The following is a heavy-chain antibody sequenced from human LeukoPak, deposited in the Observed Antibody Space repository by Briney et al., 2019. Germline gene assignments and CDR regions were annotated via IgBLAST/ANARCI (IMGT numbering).Heavy chain of an antibody. CDR3: AKLSPPGTTRNFDC. Sequence: GGSLRLSCAASGFTFSTYGMSWVRQAPGKGLEWVSAISGSGANTYYADSVKGRFTISRDNSKNTVYLQMSSLRVEDTAVYSCAKLSPPGTTRNFDCWGQGTLVTVSS. CDR1: GFTFSTYG. CDR2: ISGSGANT. D-gene: IGHD1-7*01. V-gene: IGHV3-23*01. J-gene: IGHJ4*02.